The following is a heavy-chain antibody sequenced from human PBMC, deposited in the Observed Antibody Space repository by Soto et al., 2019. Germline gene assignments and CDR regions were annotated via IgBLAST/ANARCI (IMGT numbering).Heavy chain of an antibody. CDR2: ISGGGGST. J-gene: IGHJ4*02. CDR1: GFTFSSYA. V-gene: IGHV3-23*01. CDR3: AKDVRYSSSWYSLDS. Sequence: EVQLLESGGGLVQPGGSLRLSCAVSGFTFSSYAMSWVRQAPGKGLEWVSAISGGGGSTYYADSVRGRFSISKDKSRNTLYLQMDNLRVEDTAIYRCAKDVRYSSSWYSLDSWGQGTLVFVSS. D-gene: IGHD6-13*01.